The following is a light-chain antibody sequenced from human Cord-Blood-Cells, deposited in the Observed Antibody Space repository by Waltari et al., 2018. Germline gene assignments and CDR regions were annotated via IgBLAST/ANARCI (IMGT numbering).Light chain of an antibody. CDR2: ERS. V-gene: IGLV2-23*01. CDR3: CSYAGSSTWV. CDR1: SSDVGSYNL. J-gene: IGLJ3*02. Sequence: QSALTQPASVSGSPGQSLTISCTGTSSDVGSYNLVSWCQQHPGKAPKLMIYERSKRPSGVSNRFSGSKSGTTASLTISGLQAEDEADYYCCSYAGSSTWVFGGGTKLTVL.